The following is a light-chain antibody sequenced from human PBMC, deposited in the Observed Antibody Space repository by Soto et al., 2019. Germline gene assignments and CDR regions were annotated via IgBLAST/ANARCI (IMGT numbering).Light chain of an antibody. CDR1: RSISGW. CDR3: QQYNTYSWT. J-gene: IGKJ1*01. CDR2: DAS. V-gene: IGKV1-5*01. Sequence: DIQMTQSPSTLSSSVGDRFTITCLASRSISGWLAWYQHKPGKAPKLLIYDASSLESGVPSRFSGSGSGTEFTLTISSLQPDDFATFYCQQYNTYSWTFGQGTKVDNK.